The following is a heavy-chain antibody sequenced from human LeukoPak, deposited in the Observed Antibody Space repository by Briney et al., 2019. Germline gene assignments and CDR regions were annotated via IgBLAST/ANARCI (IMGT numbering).Heavy chain of an antibody. V-gene: IGHV3-7*01. D-gene: IGHD6-19*01. CDR2: IKQDGSEK. J-gene: IGHJ3*02. CDR3: ARVSGWLGAFDI. Sequence: GGSLRLSCAASGFTFRSSWMSWVRQAPEKGLEWVANIKQDGSEKYYVDSVKGRFTISRDNAKNSLYLQMNSLRAEDTAVYYCARVSGWLGAFDIWGQGTMVTVSS. CDR1: GFTFRSSW.